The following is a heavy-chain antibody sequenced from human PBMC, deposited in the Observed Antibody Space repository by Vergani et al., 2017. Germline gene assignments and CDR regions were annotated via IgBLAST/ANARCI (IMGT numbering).Heavy chain of an antibody. V-gene: IGHV2-26*01. CDR2: IFSNDEK. J-gene: IGHJ4*02. CDR3: ALEYYYDSSGYYYFDY. D-gene: IGHD3-22*01. CDR1: GFSLSTSGVG. Sequence: QITLKESGPTLVKPTQTLTLTCTFSGFSLSTSGVGVSWIRQPPGKALEWLAHIFSNDEKSYSTSLKSRLTISKDTSKSQVVLTMTNMDPVDTATYYCALEYYYDSSGYYYFDYWGQGTLVTVSS.